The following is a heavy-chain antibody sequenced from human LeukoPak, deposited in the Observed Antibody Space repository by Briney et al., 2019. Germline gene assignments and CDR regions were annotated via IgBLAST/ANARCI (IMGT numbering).Heavy chain of an antibody. V-gene: IGHV3-49*04. CDR2: IRSKAYGGTT. D-gene: IGHD6-13*01. Sequence: GGSLRLSYTAPGFTFGDYAMSWVRQAPGKGLEWVGFIRSKAYGGTTEYAASVKGRFTISRDDSKSIAYLQMNSLKTEDTAVYYCTRRIAAAGNVHFDYWGQGTLVTVSS. J-gene: IGHJ4*02. CDR3: TRRIAAAGNVHFDY. CDR1: GFTFGDYA.